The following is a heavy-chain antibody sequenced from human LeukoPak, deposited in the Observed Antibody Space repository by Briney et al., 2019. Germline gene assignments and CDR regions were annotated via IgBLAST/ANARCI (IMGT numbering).Heavy chain of an antibody. V-gene: IGHV3-30*18. CDR3: AKGAREWELLSDYYGMDV. CDR1: RFTFSSYG. J-gene: IGHJ6*02. D-gene: IGHD1-26*01. CDR2: ISYDGSNK. Sequence: GGSLRLSCAASRFTFSSYGMHWVRQAPGKGLEWVAVISYDGSNKYYADSVKGRFTISRDNSKNTLYLQMNSLRAEDTAVYYCAKGAREWELLSDYYGMDVWGQGTTVTVSS.